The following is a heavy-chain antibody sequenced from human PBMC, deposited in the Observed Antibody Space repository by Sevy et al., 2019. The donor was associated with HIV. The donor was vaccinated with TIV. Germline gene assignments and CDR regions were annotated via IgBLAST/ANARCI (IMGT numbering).Heavy chain of an antibody. J-gene: IGHJ6*02. D-gene: IGHD3-3*01. V-gene: IGHV1-8*01. CDR1: GYTFTSYN. Sequence: ASVKVSCKASGYTFTSYNINWVRQATGQGLEWMGWMNPNSGNTGYAQKFQGRVTMTRNTSISTAYMELSSLRSEDTAVYYCAGVKSFGVVTLYYYNGMDVWGQGTTVTVSS. CDR2: MNPNSGNT. CDR3: AGVKSFGVVTLYYYNGMDV.